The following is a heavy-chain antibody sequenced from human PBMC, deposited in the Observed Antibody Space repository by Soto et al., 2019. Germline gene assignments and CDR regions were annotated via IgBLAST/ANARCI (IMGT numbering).Heavy chain of an antibody. Sequence: QVQLVQSGAEVKESGASVKVSCKASGYTFTGHYIHWVRQAPGQGLEWVGEIGPQNGDTRYAQKFQGRVAMTKDSYITTVYMELSNLSPDDTAVYYCGRGRSGELVVFYWGQGTLVTVHS. J-gene: IGHJ4*02. CDR1: GYTFTGHY. CDR3: GRGRSGELVVFY. D-gene: IGHD1-7*01. V-gene: IGHV1-2*02. CDR2: IGPQNGDT.